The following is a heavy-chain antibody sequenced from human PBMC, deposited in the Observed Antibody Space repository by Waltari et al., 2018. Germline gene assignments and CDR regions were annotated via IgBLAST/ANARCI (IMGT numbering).Heavy chain of an antibody. CDR2: INSDGSTT. Sequence: EVQLVESGGGLVQPGGSLRVPCKTSGFTFNNYWMHWVRQTPGRGLVWVSRINSDGSTTTYADSVRGRFTISRDNARNTLYLQMNSLRADDTAVYYCARGDTVVVVPAPTLDYWGQGTLVTVSS. D-gene: IGHD2-15*01. J-gene: IGHJ4*02. V-gene: IGHV3-74*01. CDR1: GFTFNNYW. CDR3: ARGDTVVVVPAPTLDY.